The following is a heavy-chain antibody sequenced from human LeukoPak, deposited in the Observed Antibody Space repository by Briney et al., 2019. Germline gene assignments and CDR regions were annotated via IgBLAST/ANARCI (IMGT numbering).Heavy chain of an antibody. V-gene: IGHV1-2*02. D-gene: IGHD2-21*02. CDR1: GYTFTGYY. CDR2: INPNGGGT. CDR3: ARVEAYCGADCYSDY. J-gene: IGHJ4*02. Sequence: ASVTVSFKSSGYTFTGYYMYWVRQAPGQGLEWMGWINPNGGGTNYAQKFQGRVTLTRDTSISTAYLELSRLRYDDKAVYYCARVEAYCGADCYSDYWGRGSLVTVSS.